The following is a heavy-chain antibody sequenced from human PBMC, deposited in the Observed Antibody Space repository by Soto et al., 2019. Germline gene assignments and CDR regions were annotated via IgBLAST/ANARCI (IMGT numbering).Heavy chain of an antibody. Sequence: EVQLVESGGGLVQPGGSLRLSCTASGFTFSSYGMNWVRPAPGKGLEWVSYISNRNSVMSYADSVRGRFTISRDNAKNSLYLQMNSLRDEDTAVYFCARDSGYDYAFDIWGQGTMVTVSS. D-gene: IGHD5-12*01. CDR2: ISNRNSVM. CDR3: ARDSGYDYAFDI. J-gene: IGHJ3*02. V-gene: IGHV3-48*02. CDR1: GFTFSSYG.